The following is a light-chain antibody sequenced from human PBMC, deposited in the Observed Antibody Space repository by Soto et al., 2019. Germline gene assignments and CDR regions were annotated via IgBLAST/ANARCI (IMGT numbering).Light chain of an antibody. CDR2: DAS. CDR1: QSVSSY. CDR3: QQRSNWPELT. V-gene: IGKV3-11*01. Sequence: EIVLTQSPATLSLSPRERATLSCRASQSVSSYLAWYQQKPGQAPRLLIYDASNRATRIPASFSGSVSGTHFTLTISSLEPEDFAVYYCQQRSNWPELTFGGGTKVEIK. J-gene: IGKJ4*01.